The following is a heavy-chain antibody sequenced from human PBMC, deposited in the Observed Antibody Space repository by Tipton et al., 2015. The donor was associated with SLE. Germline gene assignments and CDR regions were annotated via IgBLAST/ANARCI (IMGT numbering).Heavy chain of an antibody. V-gene: IGHV1-18*01. D-gene: IGHD4-17*01. CDR3: ARADYGDYPVAMDV. J-gene: IGHJ6*02. CDR2: ISAYNDNT. CDR1: GYTFTKFG. Sequence: QSGPEVKKPGASVKVSCKASGYTFTKFGISWVRQAPGQGLEWMGWISAYNDNTNYVQMLQGRVTMATDTSTSTAYMELRSLRSDDTAVYYCARADYGDYPVAMDVWGQGTTVTVSS.